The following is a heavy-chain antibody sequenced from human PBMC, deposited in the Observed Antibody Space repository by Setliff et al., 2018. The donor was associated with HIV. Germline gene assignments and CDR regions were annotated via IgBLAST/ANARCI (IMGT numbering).Heavy chain of an antibody. J-gene: IGHJ4*02. CDR1: GFTVSSTY. D-gene: IGHD1-26*01. CDR2: VYSAGNT. V-gene: IGHV3-53*01. Sequence: GGSLRLSCAASGFTVSSTYMSWVRQSPVRGLEWVSVVYSAGNTYYADSVKGRFTVSGDNAKNSVYLQVDSLRAEDTAIYYCTRLVGGDGSSSCFDSWGQGALVTVSS. CDR3: TRLVGGDGSSSCFDS.